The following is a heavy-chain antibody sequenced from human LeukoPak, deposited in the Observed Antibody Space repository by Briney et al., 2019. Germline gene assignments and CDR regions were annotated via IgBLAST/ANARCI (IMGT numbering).Heavy chain of an antibody. J-gene: IGHJ4*02. CDR3: VKDPHSSGRYYFDY. CDR2: ISSNGGRT. CDR1: GFTFSNYA. V-gene: IGHV3-64*05. D-gene: IGHD6-19*01. Sequence: PGGSLRLSCSVSGFTFSNYAMHWVRQAPGXGREYVLGISSNGGRTYYAESVKGRFTISRDNSKNTMYVQMSNLRVEDTAVYYCVKDPHSSGRYYFDYWGQGTLVTVSS.